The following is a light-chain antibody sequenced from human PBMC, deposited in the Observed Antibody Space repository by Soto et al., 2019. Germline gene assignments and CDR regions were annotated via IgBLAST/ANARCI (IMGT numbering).Light chain of an antibody. CDR3: KSYAGSNTYV. V-gene: IGLV2-8*01. Sequence: QSALTQPPSASGSPGQSVTISCTGTKNDIGVYDFVSWYQHPPGTAPRLIIYEVVQRPSVVADRFSGSKSGNTASLTVSGLQADDEADYCCKSYAGSNTYVFGSGTKLTVL. CDR2: EVV. CDR1: KNDIGVYDF. J-gene: IGLJ1*01.